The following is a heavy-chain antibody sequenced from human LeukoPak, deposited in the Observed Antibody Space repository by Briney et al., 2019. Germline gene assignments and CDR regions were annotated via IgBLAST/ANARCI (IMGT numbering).Heavy chain of an antibody. V-gene: IGHV3-48*04. Sequence: GGSLRLSCAASGFTFSSYSMNWVRQAPGKGLEWVSYISSSSSTMYYADSVKGRLTISRDNAKNSLYLQMNSLRAEDTAVYYCARDLDSGNYFFAYWGQGTPVTVSS. J-gene: IGHJ4*02. D-gene: IGHD3-22*01. CDR3: ARDLDSGNYFFAY. CDR2: ISSSSSTM. CDR1: GFTFSSYS.